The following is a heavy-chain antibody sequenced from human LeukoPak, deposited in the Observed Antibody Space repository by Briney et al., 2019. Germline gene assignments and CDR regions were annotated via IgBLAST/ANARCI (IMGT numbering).Heavy chain of an antibody. CDR2: IIPIFGTA. D-gene: IGHD3-10*01. CDR1: GGTFSSYA. Sequence: SVKVSCKASGGTFSSYAISWVRQAPGQGLEWMGGIIPIFGTANYAQKFQGRITITADKSTSTAYMELSSLRSEDTAVYYCARDPYGSGSNWFDPWGQGTLVTVSS. J-gene: IGHJ5*02. CDR3: ARDPYGSGSNWFDP. V-gene: IGHV1-69*06.